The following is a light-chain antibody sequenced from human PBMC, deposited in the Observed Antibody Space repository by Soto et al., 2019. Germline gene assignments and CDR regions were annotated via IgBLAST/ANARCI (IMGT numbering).Light chain of an antibody. CDR2: GAS. V-gene: IGKV3-20*01. CDR1: QSVSSSY. CDR3: QQYGSSPPYT. Sequence: EIVLTQSPGTLSLPPGERATLSCRASQSVSSSYLAWYQQKPGQAPRLLIYGASSRATGIPDRFSGSGSGTDFTLTISRLEREDFPVYYCQQYGSSPPYTFGQGTKLEIK. J-gene: IGKJ2*01.